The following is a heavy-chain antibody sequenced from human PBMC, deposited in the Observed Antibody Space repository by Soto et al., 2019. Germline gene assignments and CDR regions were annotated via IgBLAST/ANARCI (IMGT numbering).Heavy chain of an antibody. CDR1: GFTFSKFV. CDR3: AKDSLSPLAARLYYFDQ. D-gene: IGHD6-25*01. J-gene: IGHJ4*02. Sequence: PGGSLRLSCAASGFTFSKFVMSWVRQAPGKGLEWVSGISGRDGRTSYADSVKGRFTISRDNSKSILYLQMDSLRAEDTATYYCAKDSLSPLAARLYYFDQWGQGSLVTVSS. CDR2: ISGRDGRT. V-gene: IGHV3-23*01.